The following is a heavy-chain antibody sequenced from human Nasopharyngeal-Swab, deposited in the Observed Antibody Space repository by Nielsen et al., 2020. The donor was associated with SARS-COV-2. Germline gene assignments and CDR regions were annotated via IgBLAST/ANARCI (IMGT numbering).Heavy chain of an antibody. J-gene: IGHJ4*02. CDR1: GFNFGDCA. V-gene: IGHV3-49*04. D-gene: IGHD1-14*01. CDR2: IRSRTYGGTT. CDR3: TRDVLFNGPLPPLDY. Sequence: GESLKISCTGSGFNFGDCAINWVRQAPGKGLEWVGFIRSRTYGGTTHFAASVQGRFTISRDDSKSVAYLQMNRLDTEDTAVYYCTRDVLFNGPLPPLDYWGQGALVTVSS.